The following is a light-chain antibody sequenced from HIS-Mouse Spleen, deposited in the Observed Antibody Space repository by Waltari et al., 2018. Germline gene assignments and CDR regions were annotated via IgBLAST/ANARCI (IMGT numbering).Light chain of an antibody. V-gene: IGLV3-10*01. CDR3: YSTDSSGNHRV. Sequence: SYELTQPPSVSVSPGQTARITCSGDALPKKYAYWYQQKSGQAPVLVIYEDSIRPSGIPERFSGSSSGTIASLTISGAQVEDGADYYCYSTDSSGNHRVFGGGTKLTVL. J-gene: IGLJ2*01. CDR1: ALPKKY. CDR2: EDS.